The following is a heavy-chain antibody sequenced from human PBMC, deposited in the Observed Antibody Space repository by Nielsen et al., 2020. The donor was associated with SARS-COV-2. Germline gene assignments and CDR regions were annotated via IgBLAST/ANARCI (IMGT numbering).Heavy chain of an antibody. V-gene: IGHV3-48*01. CDR1: GFTFSSYS. J-gene: IGHJ5*02. CDR3: ARSRGQTTVAPFDP. D-gene: IGHD4-23*01. CDR2: ISSSSSTI. Sequence: GGSLRLSCAASGFTFSSYSMNWVRQAPGKGLEWVSYISSSSSTIYYADSVKGRFTISRDNAKNSLYLQMNSLRAEDTAVYYCARSRGQTTVAPFDPWGQGTLVTVSS.